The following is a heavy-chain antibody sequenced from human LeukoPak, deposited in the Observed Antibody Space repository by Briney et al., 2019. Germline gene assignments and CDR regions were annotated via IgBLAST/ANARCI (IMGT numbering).Heavy chain of an antibody. J-gene: IGHJ4*02. CDR3: ARLGGSGWYYFDY. CDR1: GGSISSYN. D-gene: IGHD6-19*01. V-gene: IGHV4-59*08. Sequence: PSETLSLTCTVSGGSISSYNWSWIRQPPGKGLEWIGYIYYSGSTNYNPSLKSRVTISVDTSKNQFSLKLSSVTAADTAVYYCARLGGSGWYYFDYWGQGTLVTVSS. CDR2: IYYSGST.